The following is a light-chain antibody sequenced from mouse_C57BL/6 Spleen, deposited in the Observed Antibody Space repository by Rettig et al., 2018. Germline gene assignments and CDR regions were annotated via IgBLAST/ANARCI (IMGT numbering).Light chain of an antibody. CDR1: GNLHNY. CDR3: QHFWSTPWT. J-gene: IGKJ1*01. V-gene: IGKV12-41*01. CDR2: NAK. Sequence: DIQMTQSPASLSASVGETVTITCRASGNLHNYLAWYQQKQGKSPQLLVYNAKTLADGVPSRFSGSGSGTQYSLKINSLQPEDFGSYYCQHFWSTPWTFGGGTKLEIK.